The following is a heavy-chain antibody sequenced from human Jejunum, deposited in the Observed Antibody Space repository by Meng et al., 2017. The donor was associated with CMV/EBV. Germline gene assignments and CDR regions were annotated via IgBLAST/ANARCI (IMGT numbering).Heavy chain of an antibody. Sequence: GFTFSRHWMHWGRQGPGKGLVWVSRLNGGGSDITYADSVKGRFTISRDNAKNTLYLQMNSLRAEDMAVYYCVRAGSGNAYGLFDSWGQGTLVTVSS. CDR1: GFTFSRHW. V-gene: IGHV3-74*01. CDR3: VRAGSGNAYGLFDS. CDR2: LNGGGSDI. J-gene: IGHJ4*02. D-gene: IGHD1-26*01.